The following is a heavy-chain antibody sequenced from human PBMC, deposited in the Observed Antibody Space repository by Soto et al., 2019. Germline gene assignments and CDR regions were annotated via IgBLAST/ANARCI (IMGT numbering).Heavy chain of an antibody. CDR1: GYMFTGYY. D-gene: IGHD5-12*01. CDR2: INPKSGGT. V-gene: IGHV1-2*02. CDR3: ARGNSGDDDEFDY. Sequence: QVQLVQSGAEVKKPGASVRVSCQATGYMFTGYYIHWVRQAPGQGLEWMGWINPKSGGTYYVQKYQGRSTMTRDTTMSSAYMELSRLRVDDTATYYCARGNSGDDDEFDYWGQGAPVTVSS. J-gene: IGHJ4*02.